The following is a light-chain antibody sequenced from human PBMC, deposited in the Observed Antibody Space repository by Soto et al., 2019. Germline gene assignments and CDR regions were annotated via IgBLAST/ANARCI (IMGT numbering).Light chain of an antibody. CDR1: SSDVGGYNY. J-gene: IGLJ2*01. Sequence: QSALTQPASVSGSPGQSITISCTGTSSDVGGYNYVSWYQQHPGKAPKLMIYEVTNRPSGVSNRFSGSKSGNTASLTIFGLQAEDEADYYCSSYTSSTPYLVFGGGTKLTVL. CDR2: EVT. CDR3: SSYTSSTPYLV. V-gene: IGLV2-14*01.